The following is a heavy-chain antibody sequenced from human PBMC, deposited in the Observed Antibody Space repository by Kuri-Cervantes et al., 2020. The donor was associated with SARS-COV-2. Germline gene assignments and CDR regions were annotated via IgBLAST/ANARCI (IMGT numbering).Heavy chain of an antibody. CDR3: ARGGTTVSTTGAFDF. CDR1: GGSISSGGYY. CDR2: VYYNGNT. Sequence: SETLSLTCTASGGSISSGGYYWSWVRQHPGRGPEWIWYVYYNGNTFYSPSLKSRVTMSIDTSRNQFSLRLSSVTDADTAVYYCARGGTTVSTTGAFDFWGQGTLVTVSS. V-gene: IGHV4-31*03. J-gene: IGHJ3*01. D-gene: IGHD4-17*01.